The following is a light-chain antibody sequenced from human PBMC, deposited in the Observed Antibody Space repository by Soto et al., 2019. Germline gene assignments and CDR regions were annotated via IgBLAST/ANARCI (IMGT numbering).Light chain of an antibody. Sequence: EIVMTQSPATLSVSPGERATLSCRASQSVSSKLAWYQQKPGQAPRLLICGASTRATGIPARFSGSGSGTEFTLTISSLQSEDFAVYYCQQYNKWYTFGQGTKLEIK. CDR3: QQYNKWYT. J-gene: IGKJ2*01. V-gene: IGKV3-15*01. CDR2: GAS. CDR1: QSVSSK.